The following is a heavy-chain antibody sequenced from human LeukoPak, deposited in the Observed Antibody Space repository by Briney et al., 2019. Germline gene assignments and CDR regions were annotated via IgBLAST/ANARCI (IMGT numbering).Heavy chain of an antibody. D-gene: IGHD3-22*01. J-gene: IGHJ4*02. CDR2: IYYNGNT. V-gene: IGHV4-39*01. CDR1: GGSISTDNCY. Sequence: SETLSLTCTVSGGSISTDNCYWGWIRQPPGKGLEWIGSIYYNGNTYYNPSLKSRVTISVDTSKNQFSLKLSSVTAADTAVYYCARHSAWYYDSSGYYPAPFDYWGQGTLVTVSS. CDR3: ARHSAWYYDSSGYYPAPFDY.